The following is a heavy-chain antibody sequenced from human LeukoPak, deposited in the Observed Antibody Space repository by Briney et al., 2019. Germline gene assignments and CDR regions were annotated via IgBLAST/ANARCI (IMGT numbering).Heavy chain of an antibody. CDR3: ARDLGHQGVDY. J-gene: IGHJ4*02. CDR2: IYYSGST. D-gene: IGHD7-27*01. CDR1: GGSISSSSYY. V-gene: IGHV4-39*07. Sequence: SETLSLTCTVSGGSISSSSYYWGWIRQPPGKGLEWIGSIYYSGSTYYNPSLKSRVTISVDTSKNQFSLKLSSVTAADTAVYYCARDLGHQGVDYWGQGTLVTVSS.